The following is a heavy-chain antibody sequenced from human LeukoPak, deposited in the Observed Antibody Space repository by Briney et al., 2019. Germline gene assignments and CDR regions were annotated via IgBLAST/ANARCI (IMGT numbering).Heavy chain of an antibody. CDR2: INPNSGGT. CDR3: ARDKYYYDSSGYYHGYY. Sequence: GSVKVSCKASGYTFTGYYMHWVRQAPGQGLEWMGWINPNSGGTNYAQKFQGRVTMTRDTSISTAYMELSSLRSEDTAVYYCARDKYYYDSSGYYHGYYWGQGTLVTVSS. V-gene: IGHV1-2*02. J-gene: IGHJ4*02. CDR1: GYTFTGYY. D-gene: IGHD3-22*01.